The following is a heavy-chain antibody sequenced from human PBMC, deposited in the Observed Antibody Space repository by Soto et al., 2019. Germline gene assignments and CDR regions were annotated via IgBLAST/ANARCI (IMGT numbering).Heavy chain of an antibody. CDR2: VNHSGST. J-gene: IGHJ4*02. V-gene: IGHV4-34*01. CDR1: GGSFSGYY. CDR3: ARVRRYSSGWYQEKQNYFDY. Sequence: QVQLQQWGAGLLKPSETLSLTCAVYGGSFSGYYWSWIRKPPGKGLEWIGGVNHSGSTNYNPSLKIRVNIAVDTSKNQLSLKLSSVTAADTAVYYCARVRRYSSGWYQEKQNYFDYWGQGTLVTVSS. D-gene: IGHD6-19*01.